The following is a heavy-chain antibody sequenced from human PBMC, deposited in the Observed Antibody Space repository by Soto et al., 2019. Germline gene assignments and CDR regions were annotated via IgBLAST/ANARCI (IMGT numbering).Heavy chain of an antibody. D-gene: IGHD6-25*01. V-gene: IGHV3-23*01. CDR1: GFTFSNYA. CDR3: ARNWAADWYFDL. CDR2: ITGGIGGST. J-gene: IGHJ2*01. Sequence: GGSLRLSCAASGFTFSNYAMTWVRQAPGKGLEWVSSITGGIGGSTYYADSVKGRFTISRDSSKNTLYLQMNSLRAEDTAVYYCARNWAADWYFDLWGRGTLVTVSS.